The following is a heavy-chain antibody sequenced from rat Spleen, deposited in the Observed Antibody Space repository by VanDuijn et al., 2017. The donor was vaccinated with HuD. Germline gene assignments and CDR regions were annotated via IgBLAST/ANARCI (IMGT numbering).Heavy chain of an antibody. CDR2: ISTGGTTT. Sequence: EVQLVESGGGLVQPGGSLKLSCAASGRTFSDYYMAWVRQAPTKGLEWVAYISTGGTTTSYRDSVKGRFTISRDDARSFLYLQMDSLRSEDTATYYCARRDYGLFAYWGQGVMVTVSA. D-gene: IGHD4-1*01. CDR3: ARRDYGLFAY. CDR1: GRTFSDYY. V-gene: IGHV5-27*01. J-gene: IGHJ2*01.